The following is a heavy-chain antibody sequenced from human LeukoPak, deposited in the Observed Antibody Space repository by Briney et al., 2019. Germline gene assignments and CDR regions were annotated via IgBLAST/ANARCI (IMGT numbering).Heavy chain of an antibody. V-gene: IGHV4-34*01. CDR2: VNDSGGT. D-gene: IGHD3-10*01. CDR1: IDSFTNYY. Sequence: SETLSLTCAVYIDSFTNYYWNWIRQTPGKGLEWIGEVNDSGGTNINPSLRSRVILSVDTSKNQFSLKLSSVTAADTAVYYCARDSRRAGGTMVRGVPLNWFDPWGQGTLVTVSS. CDR3: ARDSRRAGGTMVRGVPLNWFDP. J-gene: IGHJ5*02.